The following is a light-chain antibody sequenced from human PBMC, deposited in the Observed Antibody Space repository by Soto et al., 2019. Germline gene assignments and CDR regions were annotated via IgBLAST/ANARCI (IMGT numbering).Light chain of an antibody. CDR3: QQYDTSPFS. V-gene: IGKV3-20*01. CDR2: GAS. CDR1: QSLSSRY. J-gene: IGKJ2*01. Sequence: EIVLTQSPGTLSLSPGERDTLSCRASQSLSSRYLVWYQQKSGQAPRLLISGASSRATGIPDRFSGSGSGTPFTLTTSTLGPEDFAVYYCQQYDTSPFSFGQGTKLEIK.